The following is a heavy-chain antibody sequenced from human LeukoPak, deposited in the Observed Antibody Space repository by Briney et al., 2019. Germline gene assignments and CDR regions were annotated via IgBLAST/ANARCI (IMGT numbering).Heavy chain of an antibody. Sequence: GGSLRLSCAASGFTFSSYAMHWVRQAPGKGLEWVAVISYDGSNKYYADSVKGRFTISRDNSENTLYLQMNSLRAEDTAVYYCAREDTLRGYYFDYWGQGTLVTVSS. CDR1: GFTFSSYA. J-gene: IGHJ4*02. D-gene: IGHD4-17*01. V-gene: IGHV3-30-3*01. CDR3: AREDTLRGYYFDY. CDR2: ISYDGSNK.